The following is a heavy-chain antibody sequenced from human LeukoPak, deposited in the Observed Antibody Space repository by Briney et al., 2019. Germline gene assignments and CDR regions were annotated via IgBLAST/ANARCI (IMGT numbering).Heavy chain of an antibody. CDR1: GGSFSGYY. D-gene: IGHD2-15*01. V-gene: IGHV4-34*01. CDR3: ARRLLGYCSGGSCYSGYFQH. CDR2: INHTGNT. J-gene: IGHJ1*01. Sequence: SETLSLTCAVNGGSFSGYYWNWIRQPPGKRLEWIGEINHTGNTNSNPSLKSRVTISVDTSKNQFSLKLSSVTAADTAVYYCARRLLGYCSGGSCYSGYFQHWGQGTLVTVSS.